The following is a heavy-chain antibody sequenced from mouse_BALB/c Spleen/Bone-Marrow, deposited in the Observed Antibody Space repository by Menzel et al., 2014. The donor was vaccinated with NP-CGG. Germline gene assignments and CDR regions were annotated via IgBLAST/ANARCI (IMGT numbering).Heavy chain of an antibody. V-gene: IGHV2-9*02. Sequence: VQLVESGPGLVAPSQSLSITCTVSGFSLTNYGVHRVRQPPGKGLEWLGVIWAGGSTNYNSALMSRLTISKDNSKSQVFLKMSSLQTDDTAMYYCASYYRYDGSYWGQGTLVTVSA. CDR2: IWAGGST. J-gene: IGHJ3*01. CDR3: ASYYRYDGSY. CDR1: GFSLTNYG. D-gene: IGHD2-12*01.